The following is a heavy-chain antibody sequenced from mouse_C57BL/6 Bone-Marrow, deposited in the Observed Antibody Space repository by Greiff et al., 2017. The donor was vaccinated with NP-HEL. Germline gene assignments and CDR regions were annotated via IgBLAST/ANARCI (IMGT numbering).Heavy chain of an antibody. CDR1: GYTFTSYW. CDR3: ARPHRLRHFDY. J-gene: IGHJ2*01. Sequence: QVQLQQSGAELAKPGASVKLSCKASGYTFTSYWMHWVKQRPGQGLEWIGYINPSSGYTKYNQKFKDKATLTADKSSSTAYMQLSSLTYEDTAVYDCARPHRLRHFDYWGQGTTLTVTS. CDR2: INPSSGYT. V-gene: IGHV1-7*01. D-gene: IGHD3-2*02.